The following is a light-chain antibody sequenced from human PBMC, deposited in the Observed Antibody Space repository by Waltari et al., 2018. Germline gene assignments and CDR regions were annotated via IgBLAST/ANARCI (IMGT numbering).Light chain of an antibody. CDR1: QSGLDNSNNKNY. J-gene: IGKJ1*01. V-gene: IGKV4-1*01. CDR3: QQYYSTPQT. Sequence: EIVMTQSPDSLAVSLGERATINCKSSQSGLDNSNNKNYLAWYPRKPGQPPKMLIYWASTRESGVPDRFSGSGSGTDFTLTISSLQAEDVAVYYCQQYYSTPQTFGQGTNVEIE. CDR2: WAS.